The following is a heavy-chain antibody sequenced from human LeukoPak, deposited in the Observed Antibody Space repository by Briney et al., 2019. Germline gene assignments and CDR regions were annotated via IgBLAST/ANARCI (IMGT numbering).Heavy chain of an antibody. CDR2: TYYRSKWNN. Sequence: SQTPSLTCAISGDSVSSNSVAWNWIRQSPSRSLEWLGRTYYRSKWNNEYAESVRSRITINPATSKNQFPLQLHPVTPADTAVYYCERERYYFDYWGQGTLVTVSS. V-gene: IGHV6-1*01. CDR3: ERERYYFDY. J-gene: IGHJ4*02. CDR1: GDSVSSNSVA.